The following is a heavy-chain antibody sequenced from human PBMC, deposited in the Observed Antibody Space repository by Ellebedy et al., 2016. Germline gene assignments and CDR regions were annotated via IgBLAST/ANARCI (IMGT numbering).Heavy chain of an antibody. CDR3: ARPFLTVAGTRWFDP. CDR1: GFTFSGSS. CDR2: IDSASGSGT. D-gene: IGHD6-19*01. J-gene: IGHJ5*02. Sequence: GESLKISXAASGFTFSGSSMSWVRQAPGKGLEWVSAIDSASGSGTHYADSVKGRFTISRDESKSTLYLQMNSLRADDTAVYYCARPFLTVAGTRWFDPWGQGTLVTVSS. V-gene: IGHV3-23*01.